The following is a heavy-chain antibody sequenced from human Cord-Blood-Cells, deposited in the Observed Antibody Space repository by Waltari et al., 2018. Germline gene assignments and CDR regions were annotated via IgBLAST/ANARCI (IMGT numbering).Heavy chain of an antibody. Sequence: EVQLVESEGGLVKPGGSLRLSCAASGFTFSSYSMNWVRQAPGKGLEWVSSIGSSSSYIYYADSVKGRFTISRDNAKNSLYLQMNSLRAEDTAVYYCARVGGGYGYFDLWGRGTLVTVSS. D-gene: IGHD3-22*01. CDR2: IGSSSSYI. CDR3: ARVGGGYGYFDL. J-gene: IGHJ2*01. V-gene: IGHV3-21*01. CDR1: GFTFSSYS.